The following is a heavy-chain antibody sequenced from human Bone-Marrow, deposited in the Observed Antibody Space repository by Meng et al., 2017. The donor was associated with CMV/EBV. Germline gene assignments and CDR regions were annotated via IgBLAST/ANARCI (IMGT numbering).Heavy chain of an antibody. D-gene: IGHD1-1*01. J-gene: IGHJ3*02. CDR1: GFTFSSYE. CDR3: AREAPPVQLERRWAYAFDI. Sequence: GESLKISCAASGFTFSSYEMNWVRQAPGKGLEWVSYISSSGSTIYYADSVKGRFTISRDNAKNSLYLQMNSLRAEDTAVYYCAREAPPVQLERRWAYAFDIWGQGTMVTVSS. CDR2: ISSSGSTI. V-gene: IGHV3-48*03.